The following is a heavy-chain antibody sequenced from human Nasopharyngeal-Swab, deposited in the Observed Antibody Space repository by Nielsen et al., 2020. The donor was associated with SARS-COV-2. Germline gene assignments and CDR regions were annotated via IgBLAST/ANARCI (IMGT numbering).Heavy chain of an antibody. CDR2: INHSGST. D-gene: IGHD2-2*01. J-gene: IGHJ6*03. Sequence: GSLRLSCAVYGGSFSAYYWGWIRQPPGKGLEWIAEINHSGSTNYNPSLKSRVTLSVDTSMNQFSLELRSVTATDTAVYYCARGLSGIVPAPILGLGPYYYYYYMDVWGKGTTVTVSS. V-gene: IGHV4-34*01. CDR3: ARGLSGIVPAPILGLGPYYYYYYMDV. CDR1: GGSFSAYY.